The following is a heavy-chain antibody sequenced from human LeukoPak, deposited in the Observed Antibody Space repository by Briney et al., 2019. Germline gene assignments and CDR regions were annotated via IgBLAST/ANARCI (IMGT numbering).Heavy chain of an antibody. D-gene: IGHD3-22*01. J-gene: IGHJ4*02. V-gene: IGHV3-23*01. Sequence: GGSLRLSCAASGFTFSSYAMSWVRQAPGKGLQWVSGISGSGGERYYTESVKGRFTISRDNSKNTLYLQMNSLRPEDTAVYYCAKDHVVIPLDYWGQGTLVTVSS. CDR1: GFTFSSYA. CDR2: ISGSGGER. CDR3: AKDHVVIPLDY.